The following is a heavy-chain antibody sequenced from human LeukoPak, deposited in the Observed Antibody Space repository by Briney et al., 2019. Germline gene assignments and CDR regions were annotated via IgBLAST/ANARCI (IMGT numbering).Heavy chain of an antibody. CDR1: GFTFSSYS. Sequence: GGSLRLSCAASGFTFSSYSMNWVRQAPGKGLEWVSSISSSSSYIYYADSVKGRFTISRDNAKNSLYLQMNSLRAEDTAVYYCARIMVPAAINYFDYWGQGTLVTVSS. D-gene: IGHD2-2*01. CDR2: ISSSSSYI. V-gene: IGHV3-21*01. J-gene: IGHJ4*02. CDR3: ARIMVPAAINYFDY.